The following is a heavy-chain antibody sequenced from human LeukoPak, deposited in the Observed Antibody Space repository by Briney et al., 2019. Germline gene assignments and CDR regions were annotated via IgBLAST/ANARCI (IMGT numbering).Heavy chain of an antibody. Sequence: SETLSLTCTVSGGSISSYYWSWIRQPPGKGLEWIGYIYYSGSTYYNPSLRSRVTISVDTSKNQFSLKLSSVTAADTAVYYCARATVTPIDNWFDPWGQGTLVTVSS. J-gene: IGHJ5*02. D-gene: IGHD4-17*01. CDR1: GGSISSYY. CDR2: IYYSGST. V-gene: IGHV4-59*12. CDR3: ARATVTPIDNWFDP.